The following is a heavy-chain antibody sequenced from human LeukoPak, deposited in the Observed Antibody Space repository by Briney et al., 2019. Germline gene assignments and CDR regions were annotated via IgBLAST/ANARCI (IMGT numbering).Heavy chain of an antibody. Sequence: GSLRPSCAAPGFNFRSYWMFWVRQSPGERLMWVSRINSDGTISTYADSVKGRFTISRDNAKSTLYLQMNSLRAEDTAVYYCATDPFPYGMDVWGQGATVTVSS. CDR3: ATDPFPYGMDV. V-gene: IGHV3-74*01. J-gene: IGHJ6*02. CDR1: GFNFRSYW. CDR2: INSDGTIS.